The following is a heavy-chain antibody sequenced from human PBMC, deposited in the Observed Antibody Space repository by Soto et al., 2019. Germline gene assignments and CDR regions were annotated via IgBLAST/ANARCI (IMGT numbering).Heavy chain of an antibody. V-gene: IGHV1-46*03. J-gene: IGHJ4*02. CDR3: ARAASSLSMLY. CDR1: GYTFTSYG. CDR2: INPSGGST. D-gene: IGHD6-19*01. Sequence: ASVKVSCKASGYTFTSYGISWVRQAPGQGLEWMGVINPSGGSTNYAQKFQGRVIMTSDVSTSTVFMELSSLRSEDTALYFCARAASSLSMLYWGQGTQVTVS.